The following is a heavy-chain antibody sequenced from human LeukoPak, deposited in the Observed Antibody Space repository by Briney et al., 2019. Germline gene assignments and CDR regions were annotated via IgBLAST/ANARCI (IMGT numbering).Heavy chain of an antibody. CDR1: GFTFSSYT. D-gene: IGHD2-2*02. CDR2: ISRSGSTI. CDR3: ANSPTYCSSTSCYINY. V-gene: IGHV3-48*01. J-gene: IGHJ4*02. Sequence: GGSLRLSCAASGFTFSSYTMNWVRQAPGKGLEWVSYISRSGSTIYYADSVKGRFTISRDNSKNTLYLQMDSLRAEDTAVYYCANSPTYCSSTSCYINYWGQGTLVTVSS.